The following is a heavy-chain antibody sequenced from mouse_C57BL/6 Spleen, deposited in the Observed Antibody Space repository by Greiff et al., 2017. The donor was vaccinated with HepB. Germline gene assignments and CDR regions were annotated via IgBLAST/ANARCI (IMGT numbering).Heavy chain of an antibody. V-gene: IGHV1-80*01. D-gene: IGHD1-1*01. CDR2: IYPGDGDT. J-gene: IGHJ1*03. CDR1: GYAFSSYW. CDR3: ARSHYGSSHWYFDV. Sequence: QVQLQQSGAELVKPGASVKISCKASGYAFSSYWMNWVKQRPGKGLEWIGQIYPGDGDTNYNGKFKGKATLTADKSSRTAYMQLSSLTSEDSAVYFCARSHYGSSHWYFDVWGTGTTVTVSS.